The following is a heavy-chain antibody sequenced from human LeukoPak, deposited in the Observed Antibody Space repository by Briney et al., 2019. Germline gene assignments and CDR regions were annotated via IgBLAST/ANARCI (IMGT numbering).Heavy chain of an antibody. D-gene: IGHD2-2*01. J-gene: IGHJ4*02. CDR3: ARIHCSSTSCYYFDY. Sequence: ASAKVSCKASGYTFTGYYMHWVRQAPGQGLEWVGWVNPDRGGTNYAQRFQGRVTMTRDTSINTAYMDLSRLTSDDTAVYYCARIHCSSTSCYYFDYWGQGTLVTVSS. CDR1: GYTFTGYY. CDR2: VNPDRGGT. V-gene: IGHV1-2*02.